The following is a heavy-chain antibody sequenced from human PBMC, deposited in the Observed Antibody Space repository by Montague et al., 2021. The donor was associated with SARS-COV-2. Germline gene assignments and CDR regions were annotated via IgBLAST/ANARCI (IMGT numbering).Heavy chain of an antibody. D-gene: IGHD3-22*01. Sequence: SETLSLTCTVSGGSISSSSYYWGWIRQPPGKGLEWIGSIYYGGSTYYNPSLKSRVTISVDTSKNQFSLKLSSVTAADTAVYYCARQGPSITRIVVVRPTHWFDPWGQGTLVTVSS. J-gene: IGHJ5*02. CDR3: ARQGPSITRIVVVRPTHWFDP. CDR2: IYYGGST. CDR1: GGSISSSSYY. V-gene: IGHV4-39*01.